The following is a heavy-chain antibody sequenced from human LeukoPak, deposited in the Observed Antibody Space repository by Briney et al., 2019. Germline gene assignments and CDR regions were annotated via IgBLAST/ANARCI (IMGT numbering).Heavy chain of an antibody. CDR1: GGTFSSYA. V-gene: IGHV1-69*05. CDR2: IIPIFGTA. J-gene: IGHJ5*02. D-gene: IGHD3-16*01. Sequence: ASGKVSCKASGGTFSSYAISWVRQAPGQGLEWMGGIIPIFGTANYAQKFQGRVTITTDESTSTAYMELSSLRSEDTAVHYCARDPSKGGSPWFDPWGQGTLVTVSS. CDR3: ARDPSKGGSPWFDP.